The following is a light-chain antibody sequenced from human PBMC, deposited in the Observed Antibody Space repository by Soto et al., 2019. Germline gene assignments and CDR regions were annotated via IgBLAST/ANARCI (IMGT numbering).Light chain of an antibody. J-gene: IGKJ1*01. V-gene: IGKV1-9*01. CDR3: QHYNSYSEA. Sequence: QLSQSSSSLSASVGDRVTITCRASQDIAIYLAWYQQKPGEAPKLLIYAASTLYGGVPSRFSGSGSGTEFTLTISSLQPDDFATYYCQHYNSYSEAFGQGTKVDIK. CDR1: QDIAIY. CDR2: AAS.